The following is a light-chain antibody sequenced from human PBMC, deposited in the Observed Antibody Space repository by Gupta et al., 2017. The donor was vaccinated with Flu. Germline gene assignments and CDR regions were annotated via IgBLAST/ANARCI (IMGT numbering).Light chain of an antibody. CDR3: LLSFSDGDV. CDR1: TGPVTSGHY. CDR2: DTT. V-gene: IGLV7-46*01. Sequence: QAVVTQEPSLTVSPGGTVTLTCDFTTGPVTSGHYPYWLQQKPGQAPRTLIFDTTDKHPWTPARFSGFLVGDKAALTLSGAQPEDEADYYCLLSFSDGDVFGPGTQVTVL. J-gene: IGLJ1*01.